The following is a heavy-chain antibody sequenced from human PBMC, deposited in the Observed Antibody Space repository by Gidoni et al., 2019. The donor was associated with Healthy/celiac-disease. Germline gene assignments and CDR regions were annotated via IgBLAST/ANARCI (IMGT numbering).Heavy chain of an antibody. CDR1: GFTFSSYG. V-gene: IGHV3-30*18. CDR3: AKEEYYYDSSGYYLGP. Sequence: QVQLVESGGGVVQPGRSLRRSCAASGFTFSSYGMHWVRQAPGKGLEWVAVISYDGSNKYYADSVKGRFTISRDNSKNTLYLQMNSLRAEDTAVYYCAKEEYYYDSSGYYLGPWGQGTLVTVSS. J-gene: IGHJ5*02. D-gene: IGHD3-22*01. CDR2: ISYDGSNK.